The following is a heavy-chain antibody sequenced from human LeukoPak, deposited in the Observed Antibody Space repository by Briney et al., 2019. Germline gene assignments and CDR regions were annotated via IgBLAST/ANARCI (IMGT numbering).Heavy chain of an antibody. J-gene: IGHJ5*02. D-gene: IGHD6-13*01. CDR2: ISGSGGST. CDR3: AKPRPSYSSSWYDH. Sequence: GGSLRLSCAASGFTFTSYAMSWVRQASGKGLEWVSAISGSGGSTYYADSVKGRFTISRDNSKNTLYLQMNSLRAEDTAVYYCAKPRPSYSSSWYDHWGQGTLVTVSS. V-gene: IGHV3-23*01. CDR1: GFTFTSYA.